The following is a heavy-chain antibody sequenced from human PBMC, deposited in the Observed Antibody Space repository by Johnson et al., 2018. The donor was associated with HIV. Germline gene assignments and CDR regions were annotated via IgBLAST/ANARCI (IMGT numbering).Heavy chain of an antibody. Sequence: QVQLVESGGGVVQPGRSLRLSCAASGFTFSSYAMHWVRQAPGKGLEWVAVISYDGSNKYYADSVQGRFTISRDNANNSLYLQMNSLRAEDTAVYFCAKDHDYGDAFDLWGQGTMVTVSS. CDR1: GFTFSSYA. CDR3: AKDHDYGDAFDL. D-gene: IGHD4-17*01. CDR2: ISYDGSNK. V-gene: IGHV3-30-3*01. J-gene: IGHJ3*01.